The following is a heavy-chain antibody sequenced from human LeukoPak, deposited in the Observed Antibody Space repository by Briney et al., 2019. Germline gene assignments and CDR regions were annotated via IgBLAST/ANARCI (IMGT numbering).Heavy chain of an antibody. J-gene: IGHJ4*02. D-gene: IGHD3-16*02. Sequence: GGSLRLSCGASGFTFSNYAMSWVRQAPGKGLEWVSGISNSGGSAYYADSVKGRSTISRDNSRNTLYLQMNSLRAEDTAVYYCAKGLRLGELSSAFDYWGQGTLVTVSS. CDR2: ISNSGGSA. CDR3: AKGLRLGELSSAFDY. CDR1: GFTFSNYA. V-gene: IGHV3-23*01.